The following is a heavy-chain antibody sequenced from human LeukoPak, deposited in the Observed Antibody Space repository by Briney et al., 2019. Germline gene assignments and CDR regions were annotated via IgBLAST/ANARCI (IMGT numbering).Heavy chain of an antibody. Sequence: PGGSLRLSCAASGFTFSIYAMTWVRQAPGKGLEWASVISGSGDGTYYAESVKGRFTISRDNSKNTLYLRMNSLRAEDTAVYYCAKLGYNGSYYGGLDAFEIWGQGTMVTVSS. V-gene: IGHV3-23*01. J-gene: IGHJ3*02. D-gene: IGHD1-26*01. CDR1: GFTFSIYA. CDR3: AKLGYNGSYYGGLDAFEI. CDR2: ISGSGDGT.